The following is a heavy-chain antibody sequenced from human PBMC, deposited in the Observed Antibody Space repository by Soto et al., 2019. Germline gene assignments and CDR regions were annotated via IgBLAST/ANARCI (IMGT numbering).Heavy chain of an antibody. Sequence: QVQLVESGGGVVQPGRSLRLSCAASGFTFSSYGMHWVRQAPGKGLEWVAVISYDGSNKYYADSVKGGFTISRDNSKNELYLEMISLRAEDTAVYYCAKDWPWTVIVVVPAAGVGDYWGQGTLVTVAS. CDR2: ISYDGSNK. V-gene: IGHV3-30*18. CDR1: GFTFSSYG. J-gene: IGHJ4*02. CDR3: AKDWPWTVIVVVPAAGVGDY. D-gene: IGHD2-2*01.